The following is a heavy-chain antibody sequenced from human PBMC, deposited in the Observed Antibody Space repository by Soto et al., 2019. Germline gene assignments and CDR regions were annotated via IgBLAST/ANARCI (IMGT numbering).Heavy chain of an antibody. CDR1: GYTFTSYG. V-gene: IGHV1-18*01. J-gene: IGHJ4*02. CDR2: ISAYNGNT. D-gene: IGHD2-15*01. CDR3: ARGSERYCSGGSCYSDY. Sequence: ASVKVSCKASGYTFTSYGISWVRQAPGQGLEWMGWISAYNGNTNYAQKLQGRVTMTTDKSTSTAYLELRSLRSDDTAVYYCARGSERYCSGGSCYSDYWGQGTLVTVSS.